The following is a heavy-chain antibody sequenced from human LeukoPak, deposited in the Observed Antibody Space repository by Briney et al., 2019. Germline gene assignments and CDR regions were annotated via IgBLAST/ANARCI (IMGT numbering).Heavy chain of an antibody. Sequence: SVKVSCKASGFTFTSSAMQWVRQARGQRLEWIGWIVVGSGNTNYAQKFQERVTITRDMSTSTAYMELSSLRSEDTAVYYCAASPWSGWYGYYYGMDVWGQGTTVTVS. D-gene: IGHD6-19*01. J-gene: IGHJ6*02. CDR1: GFTFTSSA. V-gene: IGHV1-58*02. CDR3: AASPWSGWYGYYYGMDV. CDR2: IVVGSGNT.